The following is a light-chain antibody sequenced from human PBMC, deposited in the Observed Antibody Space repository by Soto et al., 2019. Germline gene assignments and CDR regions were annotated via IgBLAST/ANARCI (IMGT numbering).Light chain of an antibody. V-gene: IGKV1-39*01. Sequence: DIQMTQSPSTLSASLGDRVTITCRASQTIHSFLAWYQQKPGKAPKLLIYAASSLQSVVPSRFSGSGSGTDVSLTISSLQHEDFATYYCQQSYSTHSITFGQGTRLEIK. CDR1: QTIHSF. J-gene: IGKJ5*01. CDR3: QQSYSTHSIT. CDR2: AAS.